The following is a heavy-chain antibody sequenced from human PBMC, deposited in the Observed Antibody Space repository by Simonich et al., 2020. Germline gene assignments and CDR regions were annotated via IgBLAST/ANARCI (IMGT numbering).Heavy chain of an antibody. CDR3: ARHAGFAFDI. Sequence: QLQLQESGPGLVKPSETLSLTCTVSGGSISRSSNYWGWIRQPPGKGLVWIGSIYYSGGTIYNPSRKRRVTISVDTSKNQFSLKLSSVTAADTAVYYCARHAGFAFDIWGQGTMVTVSS. CDR2: IYYSGGT. D-gene: IGHD6-13*01. V-gene: IGHV4-39*01. J-gene: IGHJ3*02. CDR1: GGSISRSSNY.